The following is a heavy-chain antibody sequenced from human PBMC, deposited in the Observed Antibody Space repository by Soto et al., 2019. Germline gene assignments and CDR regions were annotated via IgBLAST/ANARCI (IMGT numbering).Heavy chain of an antibody. D-gene: IGHD6-19*01. J-gene: IGHJ4*02. Sequence: GGSLRLSCAASGFTFSSYGMHWVRQAPGKGLEWVAVISYDGSNKYYADSVKGRFTISRDNSKNTLYLQMNSLRAEDTAVYYCAKDRRQWPYFDYWGQGTLVTVSS. CDR2: ISYDGSNK. V-gene: IGHV3-30*18. CDR1: GFTFSSYG. CDR3: AKDRRQWPYFDY.